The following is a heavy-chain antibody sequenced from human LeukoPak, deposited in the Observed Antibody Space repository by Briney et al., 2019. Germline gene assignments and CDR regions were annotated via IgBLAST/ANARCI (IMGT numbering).Heavy chain of an antibody. Sequence: ASVKVSCKASGYTFTGYYMHWVRQAPGQGLEWMGWINPNSGGTNYAQKFQGRVTMTRDTSISTAYMELSRLRSDDTAVYYCASSRLEDSSGYYYFDYWGQGTLVTVSS. CDR2: INPNSGGT. V-gene: IGHV1-2*02. J-gene: IGHJ4*02. D-gene: IGHD3-22*01. CDR3: ASSRLEDSSGYYYFDY. CDR1: GYTFTGYY.